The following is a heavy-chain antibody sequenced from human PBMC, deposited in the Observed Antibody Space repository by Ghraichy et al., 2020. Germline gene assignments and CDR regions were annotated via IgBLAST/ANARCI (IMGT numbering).Heavy chain of an antibody. CDR3: ARGVGNWNFKQHYFDY. V-gene: IGHV3-30*04. D-gene: IGHD1-7*01. J-gene: IGHJ4*02. CDR1: GFPFSSYA. CDR2: ISYDGRDK. Sequence: GGSLRLSCVASGFPFSSYAMHWVRQAPGKGLEWVAVISYDGRDKYYADSVKGRFTFSRDNSKNTLYLQMNSLRPEDTAVYYCARGVGNWNFKQHYFDYWGQGTLVTVSS.